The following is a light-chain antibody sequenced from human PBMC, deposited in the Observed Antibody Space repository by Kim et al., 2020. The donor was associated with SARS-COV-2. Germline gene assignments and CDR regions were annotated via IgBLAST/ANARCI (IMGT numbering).Light chain of an antibody. J-gene: IGLJ2*01. V-gene: IGLV1-44*01. CDR3: AAWDDSLNGVI. Sequence: GQRVSISCSGSSSNIEGKACNWYQLLPGMAPKHLIYTGTQRPSGVRDRFTGSTSGTSASLAISGLQSEDEADYYCAAWDDSLNGVIFGGGTQLTVL. CDR1: SSNIEGKA. CDR2: TGT.